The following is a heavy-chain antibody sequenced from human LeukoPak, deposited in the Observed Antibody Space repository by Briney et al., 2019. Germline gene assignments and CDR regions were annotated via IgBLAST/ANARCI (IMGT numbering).Heavy chain of an antibody. V-gene: IGHV4-34*01. CDR3: ARARGDYYDSSGYYSAFDY. CDR1: GGSFSGYY. D-gene: IGHD3-22*01. CDR2: INHSGST. J-gene: IGHJ4*02. Sequence: SPSETLSLTCAVYGGSFSGYYWSWIRQPPGKGLEWIGEINHSGSTKYNPSLKSRVTISVDMSKNQFSLKLNSVTAADTAVYYCARARGDYYDSSGYYSAFDYWGQGTLVTVSS.